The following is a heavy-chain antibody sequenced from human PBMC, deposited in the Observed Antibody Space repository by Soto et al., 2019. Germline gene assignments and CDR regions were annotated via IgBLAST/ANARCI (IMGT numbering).Heavy chain of an antibody. CDR2: IKSKTDGGTT. J-gene: IGHJ4*02. CDR3: TTDYDILTGPFDY. D-gene: IGHD3-9*01. CDR1: GFTFSNAW. V-gene: IGHV3-15*07. Sequence: GGSLRLSCAASGFTFSNAWMNWVRQAPGKGLEWVGRIKSKTDGGTTDYAAPVKGRFTISRDDSKNTLYLQMNSLKTEDTAVYYCTTDYDILTGPFDYWGQGTLVTVSS.